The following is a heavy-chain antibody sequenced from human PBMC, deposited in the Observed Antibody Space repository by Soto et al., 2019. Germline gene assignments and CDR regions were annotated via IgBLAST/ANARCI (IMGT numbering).Heavy chain of an antibody. Sequence: EVQLVESGGGLVQPGGSLRHSCAASGFTVNNNYMSWVRQAPGTGLECFSVMYRGGRTVYADSVKGRFTISRDSSKNTLYLQMNSLRASDTAVYYCGRKTDGRPGDYRGQGTVVTVSS. V-gene: IGHV3-66*01. CDR1: GFTVNNNY. D-gene: IGHD2-15*01. J-gene: IGHJ4*02. CDR2: MYRGGRT. CDR3: GRKTDGRPGDY.